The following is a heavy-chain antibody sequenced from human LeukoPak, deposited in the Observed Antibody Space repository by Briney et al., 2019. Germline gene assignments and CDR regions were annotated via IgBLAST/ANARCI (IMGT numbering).Heavy chain of an antibody. CDR1: GYTFTDYY. CDR2: INPNSGDT. J-gene: IGHJ4*02. D-gene: IGHD6-19*01. V-gene: IGHV1-2*02. CDR3: VREGKYSSGWYEPLDS. Sequence: ASVKVSCKASGYTFTDYYIHWVRQAPGQGLEWMGWINPNSGDTKNSQNFQDRVTMTRDTSINTAYMELRSPRSDDTAVYYCVREGKYSSGWYEPLDSWGQGTLVTVSS.